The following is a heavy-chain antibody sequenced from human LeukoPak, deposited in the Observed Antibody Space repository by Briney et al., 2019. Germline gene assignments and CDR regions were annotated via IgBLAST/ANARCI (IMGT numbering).Heavy chain of an antibody. V-gene: IGHV3-30*18. CDR3: AKDGGYSSYHY. Sequence: GRSLRLSCAASGFTFSSYGIHWVRQAPGKGLEWVAVISYDGSNKYYADSVKGRFTISRDNSKNTLYLQMNSLRAEDTAVYYCAKDGGYSSYHYWGQRTLVTVSS. CDR2: ISYDGSNK. CDR1: GFTFSSYG. J-gene: IGHJ4*02. D-gene: IGHD6-19*01.